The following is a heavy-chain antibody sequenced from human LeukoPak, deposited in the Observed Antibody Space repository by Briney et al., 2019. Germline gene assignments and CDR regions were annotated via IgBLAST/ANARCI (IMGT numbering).Heavy chain of an antibody. CDR1: GGTFSSYA. CDR3: ARVPVVPAATKSYYMDV. D-gene: IGHD2-2*01. Sequence: GSSVKVSCKASGGTFSSYAIRWVRQVPGQGLEWMGGIIPIFGTANYAQKFQGRVTITADESTSTAYMELSSLRSEDTAVYYCARVPVVPAATKSYYMDVWGKGTTVTVSS. CDR2: IIPIFGTA. J-gene: IGHJ6*03. V-gene: IGHV1-69*01.